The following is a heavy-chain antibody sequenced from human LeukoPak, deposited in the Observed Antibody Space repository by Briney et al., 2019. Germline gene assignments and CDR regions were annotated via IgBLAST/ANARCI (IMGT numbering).Heavy chain of an antibody. J-gene: IGHJ4*02. Sequence: GGSLRLSCAASGFTVSSNYMSWVRQAPGKGLEWVSVIYSGGSTYYADSVKGRFTISRDNSKNTLYLQMNSLRAEDTAVYYCAKVFLQYYYDSSGYCDYWGQGTLVTVSS. CDR1: GFTVSSNY. CDR3: AKVFLQYYYDSSGYCDY. D-gene: IGHD3-22*01. CDR2: IYSGGST. V-gene: IGHV3-53*01.